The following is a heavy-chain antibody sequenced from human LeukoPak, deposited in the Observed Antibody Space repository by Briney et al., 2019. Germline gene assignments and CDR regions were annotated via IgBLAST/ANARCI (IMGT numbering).Heavy chain of an antibody. Sequence: SETLSLTCTVSGGSISSYYWSWIRQPPGKGLEWIGYIYYSGSTNYNPSLKSRVTISVDTSKNQFSLKLSSVTAADTAVYYCARDGSASGWFDPWGQGTLVTVSS. J-gene: IGHJ5*02. V-gene: IGHV4-59*12. CDR2: IYYSGST. D-gene: IGHD2-15*01. CDR3: ARDGSASGWFDP. CDR1: GGSISSYY.